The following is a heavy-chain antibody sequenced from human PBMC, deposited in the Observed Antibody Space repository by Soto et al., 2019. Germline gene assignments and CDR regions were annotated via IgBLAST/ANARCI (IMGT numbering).Heavy chain of an antibody. CDR3: ARAGATMVRGYYYYYGMDV. Sequence: PSETLSLTCTVSGGSISSYYWSWIRQPPGKGLEWIGYIYYSGSTNYNPSLKSRVTISVDTPKNQFSLKLSSVTAADTAVYYCARAGATMVRGYYYYYGMDVWGQGTTVTVSS. CDR1: GGSISSYY. CDR2: IYYSGST. D-gene: IGHD3-10*01. V-gene: IGHV4-59*01. J-gene: IGHJ6*02.